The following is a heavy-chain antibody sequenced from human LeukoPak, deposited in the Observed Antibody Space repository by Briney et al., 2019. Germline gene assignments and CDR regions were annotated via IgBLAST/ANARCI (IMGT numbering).Heavy chain of an antibody. CDR1: GFIVTSSY. V-gene: IGHV3-66*01. CDR2: IYSGGST. J-gene: IGHJ4*02. CDR3: ARGGEQLAATRY. D-gene: IGHD6-13*01. Sequence: PGGSLRLSCAASGFIVTSSYMSWVRQAPGEGLEWVSVIYSGGSTYYSDSVKGRFTISTDNSKNTLYLQMNSLRAEDTAVYYCARGGEQLAATRYWGQGTLVTVSS.